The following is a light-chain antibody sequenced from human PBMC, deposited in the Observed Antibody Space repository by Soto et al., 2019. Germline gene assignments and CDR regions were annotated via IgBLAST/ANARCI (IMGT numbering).Light chain of an antibody. CDR2: GAS. V-gene: IGKV3-15*01. CDR3: QHYNSYPFT. J-gene: IGKJ5*01. CDR1: QSVSSN. Sequence: EIVMTQSPATLSVSPGERATLSCRASQSVSSNLAWYQQKPGQAPRLLIYGASTRATGIPARFSGSGSGTEFTLTISSLQSEDFATYYCQHYNSYPFTFGQGTRLEI.